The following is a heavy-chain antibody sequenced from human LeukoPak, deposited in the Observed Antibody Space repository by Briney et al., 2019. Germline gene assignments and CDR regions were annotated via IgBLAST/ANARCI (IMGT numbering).Heavy chain of an antibody. J-gene: IGHJ4*02. CDR2: ISSSGSSI. CDR3: ARDPDLTTWEWRTDGYFDY. V-gene: IGHV3-11*01. D-gene: IGHD3-3*01. Sequence: GGSLRLSCTASGFNFNDYYMSWIRQAPGKGLEWISYISSSGSSIDYADSVKGRFTISRDNAKNSLYLQMNSLRTEDTAVRYCARDPDLTTWEWRTDGYFDYWGQGTLVTVSS. CDR1: GFNFNDYY.